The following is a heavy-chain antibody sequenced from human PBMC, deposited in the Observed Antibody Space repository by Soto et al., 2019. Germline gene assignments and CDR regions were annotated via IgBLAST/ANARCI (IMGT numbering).Heavy chain of an antibody. Sequence: ASVKVSCKASGYTFTKYYMHWVRQAPGQGLEWMGIINPSAGSTNYAQKLRGRVTMTRDTSTSTVYMELSSLRSEDTAMYYCGRGPYTGSGSYYFFDYWGQGTLVTVSS. D-gene: IGHD3-10*01. CDR3: GRGPYTGSGSYYFFDY. CDR1: GYTFTKYY. CDR2: INPSAGST. V-gene: IGHV1-46*03. J-gene: IGHJ4*02.